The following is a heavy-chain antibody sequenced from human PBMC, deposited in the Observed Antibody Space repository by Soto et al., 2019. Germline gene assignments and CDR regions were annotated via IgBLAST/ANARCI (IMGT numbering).Heavy chain of an antibody. CDR2: IYYSGST. V-gene: IGHV4-31*03. CDR1: GGSVSSGGYY. J-gene: IGHJ5*02. Sequence: TLSLTFTVSGGSVSSGGYYGSWIRQHPGKGLEWIGYIYYSGSTYYNPSLKSRVTISVDTSKNQFSLKLSSVTAADTAVYYCPRESLRKFNWFDPWGQRTLVTVSS. CDR3: PRESLRKFNWFDP.